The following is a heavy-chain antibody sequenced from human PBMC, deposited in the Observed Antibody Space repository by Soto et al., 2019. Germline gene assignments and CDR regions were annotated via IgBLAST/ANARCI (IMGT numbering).Heavy chain of an antibody. D-gene: IGHD2-2*01. J-gene: IGHJ6*03. Sequence: GGSLRLSCAASGFTFSDYYMSWIRQAPGKGLEWVSYISSSGSTMYYADSVRGRFTISRDNAKNSLYLQMNSLRAEDTAVYYCARDRCSSTSCYAYYYYMDVWGKGTTVTVSS. V-gene: IGHV3-11*01. CDR3: ARDRCSSTSCYAYYYYMDV. CDR2: ISSSGSTM. CDR1: GFTFSDYY.